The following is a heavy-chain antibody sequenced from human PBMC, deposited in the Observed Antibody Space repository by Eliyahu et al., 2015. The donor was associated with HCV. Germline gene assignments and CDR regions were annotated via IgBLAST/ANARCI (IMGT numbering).Heavy chain of an antibody. Sequence: QLQLQESGPGLVKPSETLSLTCTVSGGSISSNSYYWGWIRQPPGKGLEWIGSIYYSGSTYYNPSLKSRVTISVDTSKNQFSLKLSSVTAADTAVYYCARQLRGYTGNQERSWSGWGQGTLVIVSS. CDR1: GGSISSNSYY. V-gene: IGHV4-39*01. CDR2: IYYSGST. J-gene: IGHJ4*02. CDR3: ARQLRGYTGNQERSWSG. D-gene: IGHD5-12*01.